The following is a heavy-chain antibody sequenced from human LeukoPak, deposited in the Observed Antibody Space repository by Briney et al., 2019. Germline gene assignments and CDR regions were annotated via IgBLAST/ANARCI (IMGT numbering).Heavy chain of an antibody. V-gene: IGHV1-18*01. Sequence: VASVKVSCKASGYTFTSYGISWVRQAPGQGLEWMGWISAYNGKTNYAQKLQGRVTMTTDTSTSTAYMELRSLRSDDTAVYYCARAHVLLWFGESYNWFDPWGQGTLVTVSS. J-gene: IGHJ5*02. CDR1: GYTFTSYG. CDR3: ARAHVLLWFGESYNWFDP. CDR2: ISAYNGKT. D-gene: IGHD3-10*01.